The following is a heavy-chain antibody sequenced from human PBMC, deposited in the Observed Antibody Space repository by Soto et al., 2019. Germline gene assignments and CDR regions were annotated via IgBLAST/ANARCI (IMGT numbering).Heavy chain of an antibody. Sequence: GGSLSLSCAASGFTFSSYGMHWVRQAPGKGLEWVAVIWYDGSNKYYADSVKGRFTISRDNSKNTLYLQMNSLRAEDTAVYYCASSITIFVPWFDPWGQGTLVTVSS. D-gene: IGHD3-3*01. CDR1: GFTFSSYG. CDR3: ASSITIFVPWFDP. J-gene: IGHJ5*02. V-gene: IGHV3-33*01. CDR2: IWYDGSNK.